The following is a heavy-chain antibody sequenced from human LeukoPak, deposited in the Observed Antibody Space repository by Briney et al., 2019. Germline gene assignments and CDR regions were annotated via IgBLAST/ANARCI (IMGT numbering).Heavy chain of an antibody. Sequence: QSGGSLRLSCAASGFTVSSNYMSWVRQAPGKGLEWVSVIYSGGSTYYADSVKGRFTISRDNSKNTLYLQMNSLRAEDTAVYYCAKDVVATWTFDYWGQGTLVTVSS. CDR3: AKDVVATWTFDY. J-gene: IGHJ4*02. V-gene: IGHV3-53*01. CDR2: IYSGGST. CDR1: GFTVSSNY. D-gene: IGHD5-12*01.